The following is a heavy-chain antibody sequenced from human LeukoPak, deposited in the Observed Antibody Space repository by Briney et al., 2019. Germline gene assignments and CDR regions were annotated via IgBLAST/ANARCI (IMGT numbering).Heavy chain of an antibody. V-gene: IGHV1-8*01. CDR2: MNPNGGNT. D-gene: IGHD3-16*01. J-gene: IGHJ5*02. Sequence: WASVKVSCKASGYTFTSYDINWVRQATGQGLEWMGWMNPNGGNTGYAQKFQGRVTMTRNTSISTAYMELSSLRSEDTAVYYCARVGGVHLTRYNWFDPWGQGTLVTVSS. CDR1: GYTFTSYD. CDR3: ARVGGVHLTRYNWFDP.